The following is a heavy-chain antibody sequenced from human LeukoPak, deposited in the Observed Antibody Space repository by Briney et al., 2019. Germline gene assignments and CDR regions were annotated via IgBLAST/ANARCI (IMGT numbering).Heavy chain of an antibody. CDR3: AKVETTVATPFDY. Sequence: GGSLRLSCAASGFSFSNYAMNWVRQAPEKGLEWVSGISGSGGTTYYADSVKGRFTISRDNSKDPLYLQLDSLRAEDTAIYDCAKVETTVATPFDYWGQGTLVTVSS. D-gene: IGHD4-23*01. J-gene: IGHJ4*02. CDR1: GFSFSNYA. V-gene: IGHV3-23*01. CDR2: ISGSGGTT.